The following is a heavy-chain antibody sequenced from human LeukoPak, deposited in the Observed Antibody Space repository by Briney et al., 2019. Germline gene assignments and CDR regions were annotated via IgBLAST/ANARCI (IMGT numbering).Heavy chain of an antibody. V-gene: IGHV6-1*01. CDR3: AREQSGPGRDGYNRVRSESRSYYFDY. Sequence: SQTLSLTCAISGDSVSSNSAAWNWIRQSPSRGLEWLGRTYYRSKWYNDYAVSVKSRITINPDTSKNQFSLQLNSVTPEDTAVYYCAREQSGPGRDGYNRVRSESRSYYFDYWGQGTLVTVSS. CDR2: TYYRSKWYN. CDR1: GDSVSSNSAA. J-gene: IGHJ4*02. D-gene: IGHD5-24*01.